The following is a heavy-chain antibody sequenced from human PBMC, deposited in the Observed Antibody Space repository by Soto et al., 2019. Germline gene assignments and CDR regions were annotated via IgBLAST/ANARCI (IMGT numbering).Heavy chain of an antibody. CDR3: ARGIAAAGTSYGMDV. J-gene: IGHJ6*02. CDR2: IIPILGIA. D-gene: IGHD6-13*01. CDR1: GGTFSSYT. V-gene: IGHV1-69*02. Sequence: QVQLVQSGAEVKKPGSSVKVSCKASGGTFSSYTISWVRQAPGQGLEWMGRIIPILGIANYAQKFQGRVTITADKSTRTAYMELSSLRSEDTAVYYCARGIAAAGTSYGMDVWGQGTTVTVSS.